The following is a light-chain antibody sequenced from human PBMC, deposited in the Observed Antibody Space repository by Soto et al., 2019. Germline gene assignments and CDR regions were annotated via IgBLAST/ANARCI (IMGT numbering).Light chain of an antibody. CDR2: KAS. J-gene: IGKJ1*01. Sequence: DIQMTQSHPTLSGSVGDRVTITCRASQTISSWLAWYQQKPGKAPMLLIYKASTLKSGVPSRFSGSGSGTEFTLNISSLQPDDFATYYCQHYNSYSEAFGQGT. V-gene: IGKV1-5*03. CDR3: QHYNSYSEA. CDR1: QTISSW.